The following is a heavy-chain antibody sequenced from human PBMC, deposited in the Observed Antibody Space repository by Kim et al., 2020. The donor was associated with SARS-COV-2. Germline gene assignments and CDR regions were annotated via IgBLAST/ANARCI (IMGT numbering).Heavy chain of an antibody. J-gene: IGHJ4*02. CDR3: ARDPTGSGSYYPFDY. V-gene: IGHV4-31*02. Sequence: PSLKSRVTISVDTSKNQFSLKLSSVTAADTAVYYCARDPTGSGSYYPFDYWGQGTLVTVSS. D-gene: IGHD3-10*01.